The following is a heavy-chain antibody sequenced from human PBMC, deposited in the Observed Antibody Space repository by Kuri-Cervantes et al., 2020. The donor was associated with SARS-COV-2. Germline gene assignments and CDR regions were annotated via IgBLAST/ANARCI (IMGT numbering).Heavy chain of an antibody. V-gene: IGHV4-39*02. CDR1: GGSISSSSYY. D-gene: IGHD2-15*01. CDR3: ARLGAGYYY. J-gene: IGHJ4*02. Sequence: GSLRLSCTVSGGSISSSSYYWGWIRQPPGRGLEWIGSIYYSGSTYYNPSLTSRVTISVDTSKNHFSLKLSSVTAADTAVYYCARLGAGYYYWGQGTLVTVSS. CDR2: IYYSGST.